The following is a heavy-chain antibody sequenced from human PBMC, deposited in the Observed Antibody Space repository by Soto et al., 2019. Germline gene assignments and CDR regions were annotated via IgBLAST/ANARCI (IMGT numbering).Heavy chain of an antibody. V-gene: IGHV4-59*01. Sequence: QVQLQESGPGLLKPSETLSLTCTVSGGSISRYYWSWIRQPPGKGLEWIGYMYNTGSTVYNPSFKSRVTISVDTSKNQFSLKLNSVTAADTAVYYCARDLWGYCGTDCYPLDVWGQGTTVTVSS. CDR2: MYNTGST. CDR3: ARDLWGYCGTDCYPLDV. CDR1: GGSISRYY. J-gene: IGHJ6*02. D-gene: IGHD2-21*02.